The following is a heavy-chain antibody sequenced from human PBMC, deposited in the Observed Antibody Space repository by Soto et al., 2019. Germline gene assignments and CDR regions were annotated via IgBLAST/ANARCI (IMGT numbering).Heavy chain of an antibody. CDR1: EYSFTSYW. CDR3: ARRFPNCSSTSCYYYYYGMDV. D-gene: IGHD2-2*01. J-gene: IGHJ6*02. CDR2: IDPSDSYT. Sequence: GESLKISCKGSEYSFTSYWISWVRQMPGKGLEWMGRIDPSDSYTNYSPSFQGHVTISADKSISTAYLQWSSLKASDTAMYYCARRFPNCSSTSCYYYYYGMDVWGQGTTVTVSS. V-gene: IGHV5-10-1*01.